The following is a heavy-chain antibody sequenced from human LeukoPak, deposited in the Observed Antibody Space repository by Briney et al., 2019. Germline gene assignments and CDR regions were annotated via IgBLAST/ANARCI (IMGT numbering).Heavy chain of an antibody. CDR3: AKDSHSSGYYYDAFHI. CDR2: ISGSGGST. CDR1: GFTFSSYA. J-gene: IGHJ3*02. V-gene: IGHV3-23*01. D-gene: IGHD3-22*01. Sequence: GGSLRLSCAASGFTFSSYAMSWVRQAPGKGLEWVSAISGSGGSTYYADSVKGRFTISRDNSKNTLYLQMNSLGAEDTAVYYCAKDSHSSGYYYDAFHIWGQGTMVTVSS.